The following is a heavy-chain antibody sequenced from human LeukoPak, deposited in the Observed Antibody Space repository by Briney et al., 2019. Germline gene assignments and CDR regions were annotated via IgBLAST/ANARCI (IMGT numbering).Heavy chain of an antibody. CDR2: INPNSGGT. CDR3: ARGLTTVTPDEDYMDV. D-gene: IGHD4-17*01. Sequence: ASVKVSCKASGYTFTGYYMHWVRQAPGQGLEWMGWINPNSGGTNYAQKFQGRVTMTRDTSISTAYMELSRLRSDDTAAYYCARGLTTVTPDEDYMDVWGKGTPVTVSS. V-gene: IGHV1-2*02. J-gene: IGHJ6*03. CDR1: GYTFTGYY.